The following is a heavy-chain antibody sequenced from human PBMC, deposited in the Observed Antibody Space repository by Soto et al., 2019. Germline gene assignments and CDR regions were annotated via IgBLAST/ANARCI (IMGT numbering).Heavy chain of an antibody. J-gene: IGHJ4*02. V-gene: IGHV3-11*01. CDR2: ISMSGSTT. CDR3: AREKSSSSWYLRELHCDY. D-gene: IGHD6-13*01. CDR1: GFTFSDYY. Sequence: PGGSLRLSCAASGFTFSDYYMSWIRQAPGKGLEWGSYISMSGSTTYYVDSMKGRFTISRDNAKNSLYLQMNSLRAEDTAVYYCAREKSSSSWYLRELHCDYWGQETLVTVSS.